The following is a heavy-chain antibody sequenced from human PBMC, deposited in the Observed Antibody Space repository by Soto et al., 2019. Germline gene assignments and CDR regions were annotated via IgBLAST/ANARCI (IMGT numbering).Heavy chain of an antibody. CDR2: ITGSGGDT. J-gene: IGHJ4*02. Sequence: GGSLRLSCAASGFTFSNYAMSWVRQAPGKGLEWVSAITGSGGDTFHADSGKGRFTISRDNTKNTLYLQMNRLRAEDTAIYYCAKGSANSRPYYFDYWGQGTLVTVSS. CDR3: AKGSANSRPYYFDY. V-gene: IGHV3-23*01. D-gene: IGHD6-13*01. CDR1: GFTFSNYA.